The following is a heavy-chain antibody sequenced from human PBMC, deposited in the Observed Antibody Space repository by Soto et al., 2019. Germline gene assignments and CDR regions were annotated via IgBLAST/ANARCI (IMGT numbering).Heavy chain of an antibody. D-gene: IGHD5-18*01. CDR1: GYTFTDYY. CDR2: INPNSGGT. V-gene: IGHV1-2*02. J-gene: IGHJ4*02. Sequence: ASVKVSCKASGYTFTDYYMHWVRQAPGQGLEWMGWINPNSGGTNYAQKFQGRVTMTRDTSISTAYMELSRLISDDTAVYYCARAPGLQLWFDYWGQGALVTVYS. CDR3: ARAPGLQLWFDY.